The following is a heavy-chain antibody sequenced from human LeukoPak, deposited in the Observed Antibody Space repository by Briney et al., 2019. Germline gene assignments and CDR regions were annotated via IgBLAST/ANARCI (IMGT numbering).Heavy chain of an antibody. J-gene: IGHJ4*02. CDR3: ASQYTSSRIFDD. V-gene: IGHV3-21*01. Sequence: GGSLRLSCAASGFTFSSYSMNWVRQAPGKGLEWVSSISSSSTYIYYADSVKGRFTVSRDNAKNSLYLQMNSLRAEDTAVYFCASQYTSSRIFDDWGQGTLVSVSS. CDR2: ISSSSTYI. D-gene: IGHD6-13*01. CDR1: GFTFSSYS.